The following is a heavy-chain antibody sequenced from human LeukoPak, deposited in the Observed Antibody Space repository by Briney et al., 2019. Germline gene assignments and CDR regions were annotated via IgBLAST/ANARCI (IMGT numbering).Heavy chain of an antibody. J-gene: IGHJ3*02. Sequence: PSETLSLTCAVYGGSFSGYYWSWIRQPPGKGLEWIGEINHSGSTNYNPSLKSRVTISVDTSKNQFSLKLSSVTAADTAVYYCARWTLLPGIAVPTNDAFDIWGQGTMVTVSS. V-gene: IGHV4-34*01. CDR2: INHSGST. D-gene: IGHD6-19*01. CDR1: GGSFSGYY. CDR3: ARWTLLPGIAVPTNDAFDI.